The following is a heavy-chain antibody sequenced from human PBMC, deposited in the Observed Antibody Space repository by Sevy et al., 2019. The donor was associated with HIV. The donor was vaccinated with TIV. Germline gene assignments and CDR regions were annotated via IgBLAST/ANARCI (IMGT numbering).Heavy chain of an antibody. CDR1: GFSFSSYG. CDR2: IWFDGSNS. D-gene: IGHD4-17*01. V-gene: IGHV3-33*01. J-gene: IGHJ4*02. Sequence: GGSLRLSCAASGFSFSSYGMHWVRQAPGKGLEWVALIWFDGSNSYYADSVKGRFTISRDTSKNTVYLQMNSLRAEDTAVDYWAGDHGFYGYGEYGPIFFSDYWGQGNLVTVS. CDR3: AGDHGFYGYGEYGPIFFSDY.